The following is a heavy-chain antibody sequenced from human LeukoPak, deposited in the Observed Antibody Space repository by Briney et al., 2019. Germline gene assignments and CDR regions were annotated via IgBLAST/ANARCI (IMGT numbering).Heavy chain of an antibody. CDR3: AKGPGVGATTYFDY. J-gene: IGHJ4*02. Sequence: GGSLRLSCAASGFTFGSYGMHWVRQAPGKGLEWVAVISYDGSNKYYADSVKGRFTISRDNSKNTLYLQMNSLRAEDTAVYYCAKGPGVGATTYFDYWGQGTLVTVSS. CDR2: ISYDGSNK. D-gene: IGHD1-26*01. V-gene: IGHV3-30*18. CDR1: GFTFGSYG.